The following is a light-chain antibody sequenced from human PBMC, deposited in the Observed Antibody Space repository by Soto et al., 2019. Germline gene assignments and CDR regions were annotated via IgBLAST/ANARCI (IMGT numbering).Light chain of an antibody. CDR1: QTISNT. J-gene: IGKJ1*01. CDR2: GAS. CDR3: QQYNNWPRT. V-gene: IGKV3-15*01. Sequence: EIVLTQSPGTLSLSPGERATLSCRASQTISNTFLAWYQQRPAQAPRLLIYGASTRATGIPARFSGSGSGTEFTLTISSLQSEDFAVYYCQQYNNWPRTFGQGTKVE.